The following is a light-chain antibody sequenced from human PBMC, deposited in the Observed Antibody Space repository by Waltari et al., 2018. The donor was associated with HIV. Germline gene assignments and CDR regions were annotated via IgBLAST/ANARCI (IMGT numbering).Light chain of an antibody. J-gene: IGKJ2*03. CDR3: MQCLQTPWS. CDR1: QSLMHSDGYNY. V-gene: IGKV2-28*01. Sequence: DIVMTQSPLSLPVTPGEPASMSCRSSQSLMHSDGYNYLDWYLQKPGQSPQLLIFLGSNRASGVPDRFSGSGSGTEFTLKISRVEAEDVGVYHCMQCLQTPWSFGQGTKLEIK. CDR2: LGS.